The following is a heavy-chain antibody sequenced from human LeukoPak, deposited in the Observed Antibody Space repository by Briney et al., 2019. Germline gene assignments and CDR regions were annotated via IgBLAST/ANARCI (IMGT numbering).Heavy chain of an antibody. V-gene: IGHV3-7*01. CDR3: ARRGGSSSRRSPIDY. J-gene: IGHJ4*02. CDR1: GFTFSDYW. Sequence: ASLRLCCTASGFTFSDYWMTWVRQAPGKGPEWVANVKQDGSQRYYVDSVRGRFTISRDNAKNSLFLQMNGLRAEDTAVYYCARRGGSSSRRSPIDYWGQGTLVTVSS. CDR2: VKQDGSQR. D-gene: IGHD6-6*01.